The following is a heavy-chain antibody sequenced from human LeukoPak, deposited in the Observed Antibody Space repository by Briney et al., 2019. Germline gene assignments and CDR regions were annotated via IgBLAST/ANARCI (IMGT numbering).Heavy chain of an antibody. Sequence: GGSLRLSCAVSGFAFGSEAMSWVRQSPARGLEWVANIKQDGSESYYVDSVKGRFTFSRDNAKNSLYLQINSLRAEDTAVYYCARLGEKADFDYWGQGTLVTVSS. CDR1: GFAFGSEA. V-gene: IGHV3-7*01. D-gene: IGHD3-16*01. J-gene: IGHJ4*02. CDR3: ARLGEKADFDY. CDR2: IKQDGSES.